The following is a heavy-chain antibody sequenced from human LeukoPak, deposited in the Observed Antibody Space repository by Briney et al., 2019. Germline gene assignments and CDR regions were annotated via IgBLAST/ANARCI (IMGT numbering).Heavy chain of an antibody. CDR3: ARDKAVVAATFWFDP. CDR2: INPNSSGT. J-gene: IGHJ5*02. CDR1: GYTFTGYY. V-gene: IGHV1-2*06. D-gene: IGHD2-15*01. Sequence: ASVKVSCKASGYTFTGYYMHWVRQAPGQGLEWMGRINPNSSGTNYAQKFQGRVTMTRDTSISTAYMELSRLRSDDTAVYYCARDKAVVAATFWFDPWGQGTLVTVSS.